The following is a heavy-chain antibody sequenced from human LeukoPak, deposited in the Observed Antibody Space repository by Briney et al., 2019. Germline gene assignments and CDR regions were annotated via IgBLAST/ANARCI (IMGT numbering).Heavy chain of an antibody. J-gene: IGHJ4*02. Sequence: SETLSLTCTVSGGSISSYYWSWIRQPPGKGLEWIEYIYCSGSTNYNPSLKSRVTISVDTSKNQFSLKLSSVTAADTAVYYCARGLTYYYGSGTYFDYWGQGTLVTVSS. CDR1: GGSISSYY. D-gene: IGHD3-10*01. V-gene: IGHV4-59*01. CDR2: IYCSGST. CDR3: ARGLTYYYGSGTYFDY.